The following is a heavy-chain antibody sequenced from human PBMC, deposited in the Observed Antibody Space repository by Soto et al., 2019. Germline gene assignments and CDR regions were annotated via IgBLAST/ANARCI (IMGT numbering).Heavy chain of an antibody. D-gene: IGHD3-9*01. CDR3: ARGPNYDILTGYYKGLVDLSSAPSSYYYYMDV. V-gene: IGHV4-34*01. CDR2: INHSGST. J-gene: IGHJ6*03. CDR1: GGSFSGYY. Sequence: SETLSLTCAVYGGSFSGYYWSWIRQPPGKGLEWIGEINHSGSTNYNPSLKSRVTISVDTSKNQFSLKLSSVTAADTAVYYCARGPNYDILTGYYKGLVDLSSAPSSYYYYMDVWGKGTTVTVSS.